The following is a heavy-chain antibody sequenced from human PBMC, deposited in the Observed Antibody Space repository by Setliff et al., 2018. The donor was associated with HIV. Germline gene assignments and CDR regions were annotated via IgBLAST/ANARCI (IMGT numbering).Heavy chain of an antibody. D-gene: IGHD2-15*01. CDR3: AREGQVVVTAKGFDY. J-gene: IGHJ4*02. CDR1: GGTFSSYS. Sequence: GASVKVSCKASGGTFSSYSITWVRQAPGQGLEWMGGIIPIFNTASYAQKFQGRLTVTRDTSTSTVYMELSSLRSEDTAVYYCAREGQVVVTAKGFDYWGLGTLVTVSS. CDR2: IIPIFNTA. V-gene: IGHV1-69*05.